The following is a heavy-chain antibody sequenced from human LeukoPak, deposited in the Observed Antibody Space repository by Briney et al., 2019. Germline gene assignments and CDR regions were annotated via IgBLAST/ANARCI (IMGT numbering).Heavy chain of an antibody. J-gene: IGHJ4*02. Sequence: GGSLRLSCAASGFTFCSYSMNWVRQAPGKGLQCVSAISSSSSYIYYADSVKGRFTISRDNAKNSLYLQMNSLRAEDTAVYYCARDYSSSWYMDYWGQGTLVTVSS. CDR2: ISSSSSYI. CDR1: GFTFCSYS. D-gene: IGHD6-13*01. V-gene: IGHV3-21*01. CDR3: ARDYSSSWYMDY.